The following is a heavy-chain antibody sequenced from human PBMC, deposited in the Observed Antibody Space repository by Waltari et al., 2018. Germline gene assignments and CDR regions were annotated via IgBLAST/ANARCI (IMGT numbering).Heavy chain of an antibody. CDR1: GFTFSSHS. V-gene: IGHV3-21*01. CDR3: ARDSSILDY. Sequence: EVQLVESGGGLVKPGGSLRPPGAASGFTFSSHSMNLVRQAPGKGLEWVSSISSSSNYIYYADSVKGRFTISRDNAKNSLYLQMNSLRADDTAVYYCARDSSILDYWGQGTLVTVSS. J-gene: IGHJ4*02. CDR2: ISSSSNYI. D-gene: IGHD3-3*02.